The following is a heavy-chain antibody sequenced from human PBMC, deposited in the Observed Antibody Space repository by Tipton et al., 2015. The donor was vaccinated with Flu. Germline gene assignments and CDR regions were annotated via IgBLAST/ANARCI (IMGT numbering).Heavy chain of an antibody. Sequence: TLSLTCTVSGGSIRSYYWSWIRQPAGKGLEWIGRMYTSGSTNDNPSLKSRVTMSLDTSKNQFSLKLTSVTVADTAVYYCAREMYGSGSWGGYYYYGMDVWGQGTAVTVSS. J-gene: IGHJ6*02. CDR3: AREMYGSGSWGGYYYYGMDV. D-gene: IGHD3-10*01. CDR1: GGSIRSYY. V-gene: IGHV4-4*07. CDR2: MYTSGST.